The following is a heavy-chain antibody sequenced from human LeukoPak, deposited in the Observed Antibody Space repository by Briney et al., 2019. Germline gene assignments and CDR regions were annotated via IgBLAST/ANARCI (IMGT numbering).Heavy chain of an antibody. D-gene: IGHD6-19*01. CDR1: GGSISSGGYY. CDR2: IYYSGST. J-gene: IGHJ4*02. CDR3: ARHEGIAVAGTLPSYFDY. V-gene: IGHV4-61*08. Sequence: PSQTLSLTCTVSGGSISSGGYYWSWIRQPPGKGLEWIGYIYYSGSTNYNPSLKSRVTISVDTSKNQFSLKLSSVTAADTAVYYCARHEGIAVAGTLPSYFDYWGQGTLVTVSS.